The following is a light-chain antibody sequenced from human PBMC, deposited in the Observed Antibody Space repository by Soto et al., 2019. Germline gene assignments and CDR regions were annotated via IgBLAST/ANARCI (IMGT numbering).Light chain of an antibody. J-gene: IGKJ5*01. CDR3: QHRMNWPLT. V-gene: IGKV3-11*01. CDR2: DAS. Sequence: VMTQSPSTLSVSTGEIATFSCRASQSVSSYLLWYQQKPGQAPRLLIYDASNRATGIPARFSGSGSETDFTLTISSLEPEDFAVYYCQHRMNWPLTFGQGTRLEIK. CDR1: QSVSSY.